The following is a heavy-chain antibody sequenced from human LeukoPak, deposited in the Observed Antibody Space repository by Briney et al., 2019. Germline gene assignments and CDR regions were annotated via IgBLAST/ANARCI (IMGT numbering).Heavy chain of an antibody. Sequence: PGGSLRVSCTASGFTFNSYAMSWVRQAPGKGLEWVSAIDVSGGATYYADSVKGRFTISRDNSKNTLYLQMNSLRAGDTAAYHCTKSSRAATDSFDYWGQGTLVTVSS. V-gene: IGHV3-23*01. J-gene: IGHJ4*02. CDR3: TKSSRAATDSFDY. D-gene: IGHD2-21*01. CDR1: GFTFNSYA. CDR2: IDVSGGAT.